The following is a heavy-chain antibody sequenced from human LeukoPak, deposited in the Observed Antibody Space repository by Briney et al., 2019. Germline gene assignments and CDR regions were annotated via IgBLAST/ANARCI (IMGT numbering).Heavy chain of an antibody. CDR3: ARDAVMTTVTTDVYSDY. CDR1: GYTFTSYG. CDR2: ISAYNGNT. J-gene: IGHJ4*02. Sequence: ASVKVSCKASGYTFTSYGISWVRQAPGQGLEWMGWISAYNGNTNYAQKLQGRVTMTTDTSTSTAYMELRSLRSDDTAVYYCARDAVMTTVTTDVYSDYWGQGTLVTVSS. V-gene: IGHV1-18*01. D-gene: IGHD4-11*01.